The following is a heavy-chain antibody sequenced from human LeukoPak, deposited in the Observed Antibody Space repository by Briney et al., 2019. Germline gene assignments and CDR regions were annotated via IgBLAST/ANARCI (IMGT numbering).Heavy chain of an antibody. D-gene: IGHD3-16*01. V-gene: IGHV1-8*01. CDR1: GYTFTSYD. Sequence: ASVKVSCKASGYTFTSYDINWARQATGQGLEWMGWMNPNSGNTGYAQKFQGRVTMTRNTSISTAYMELSSLRSEDTAVYYCARDIPGGNWFDPWGQGTLVTVSS. J-gene: IGHJ5*02. CDR3: ARDIPGGNWFDP. CDR2: MNPNSGNT.